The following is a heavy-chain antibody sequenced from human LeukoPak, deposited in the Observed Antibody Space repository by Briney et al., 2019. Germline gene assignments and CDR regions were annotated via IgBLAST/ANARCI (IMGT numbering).Heavy chain of an antibody. J-gene: IGHJ6*03. V-gene: IGHV4-59*12. CDR3: ARALADYSSSWYKAHYYYMDV. Sequence: SETLSLTCTVSGDSFSTYYWSWIRQSPGKGLEWIGHVHYSEGSKYNPSLKSRVTISVDTSKNQFSLKLSSVTAADTAVYYCARALADYSSSWYKAHYYYMDVWGKGTTVTVSS. D-gene: IGHD6-13*01. CDR2: VHYSEGS. CDR1: GDSFSTYY.